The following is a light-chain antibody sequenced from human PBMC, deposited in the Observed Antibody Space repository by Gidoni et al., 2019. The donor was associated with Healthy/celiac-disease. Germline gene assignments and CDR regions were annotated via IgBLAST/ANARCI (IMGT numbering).Light chain of an antibody. CDR3: HQSYSPPLLT. CDR2: AAS. J-gene: IGKJ4*01. V-gene: IGKV1-39*01. CDR1: QSISSY. Sequence: DIQMTQSPSSLSASVGDRVTITCRASQSISSYLNWYQQKPGKAPKLLIYAASSLQSGVPSRFSGSGSGTAFTLTISSLQPEDFATYYCHQSYSPPLLTFGGGTKVEIK.